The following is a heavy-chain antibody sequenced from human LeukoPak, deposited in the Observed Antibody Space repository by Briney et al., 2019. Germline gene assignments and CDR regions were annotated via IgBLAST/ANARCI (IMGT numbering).Heavy chain of an antibody. D-gene: IGHD3-16*02. CDR1: GGSISSGGYY. CDR3: ARDRKYYDYVWGSYRSYNWFDP. V-gene: IGHV4-31*03. Sequence: SQTLSLTCTVSGGSISSGGYYWSWIRQHPGQGLEWIGYIYYSGGTYYNPSLKSRVTISVDTSKNQFSLKLSSVTAADTAVYYCARDRKYYDYVWGSYRSYNWFDPWGQGTLVTVSS. J-gene: IGHJ5*02. CDR2: IYYSGGT.